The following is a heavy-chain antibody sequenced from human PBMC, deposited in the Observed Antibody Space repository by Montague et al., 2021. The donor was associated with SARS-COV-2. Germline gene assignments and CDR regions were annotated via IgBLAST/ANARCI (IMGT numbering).Heavy chain of an antibody. D-gene: IGHD3-10*01. CDR3: SRDHITILFMVYYYGLDV. CDR1: GGSISSYY. Sequence: SETLSLTCTVSGGSISSYYWSWIRQPAGKGLEWIGRIYLSGSTKYNPSXXSRVTMSVDTSKNQFSLKLSSVTAAATAVYYCSRDHITILFMVYYYGLDVWGQGTTVTVSS. J-gene: IGHJ6*02. CDR2: IYLSGST. V-gene: IGHV4-4*07.